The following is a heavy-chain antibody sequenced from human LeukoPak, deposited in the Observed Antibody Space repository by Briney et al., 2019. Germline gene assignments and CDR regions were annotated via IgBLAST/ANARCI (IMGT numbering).Heavy chain of an antibody. CDR3: ARGGPTAPLDY. CDR1: GFTFSSYG. V-gene: IGHV3-30*02. CDR2: IQYDGSKK. J-gene: IGHJ4*02. Sequence: PGGSLRLSCAASGFTFSSYGIHWVRQAPGKGLEWVTFIQYDGSKKYYADSVKGRFTISRDNSKNILFLQMNSLRAEDTAVYYCARGGPTAPLDYWGQGTLVTVSS. D-gene: IGHD4-17*01.